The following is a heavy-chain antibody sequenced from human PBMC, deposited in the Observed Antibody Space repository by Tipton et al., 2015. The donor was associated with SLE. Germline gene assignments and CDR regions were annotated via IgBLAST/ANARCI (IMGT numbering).Heavy chain of an antibody. Sequence: SLRLSCAASGFTFSSYAMHWVRQAPGKGLEWVAVISYDGSNKYYADSVKGRFTISRDNSKNTLYLQMNSLRAEDTAVYYCAKDMRDPASYYYYMDVWGKGTTVTVSS. CDR2: ISYDGSNK. V-gene: IGHV3-30*04. J-gene: IGHJ6*03. CDR1: GFTFSSYA. D-gene: IGHD2-2*01. CDR3: AKDMRDPASYYYYMDV.